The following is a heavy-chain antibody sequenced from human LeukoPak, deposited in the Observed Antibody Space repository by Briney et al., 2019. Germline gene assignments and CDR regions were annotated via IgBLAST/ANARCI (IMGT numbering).Heavy chain of an antibody. Sequence: ASVKLSCKVSGYTFTDYYMHWVQQAPGKGLEWMGLVDPEDGETIYAEKFQGRVTITADTSTDTAYMELSSLRSEDTAVYYCATLGYSSSFDYWGQGTLVTVSS. J-gene: IGHJ4*02. CDR2: VDPEDGET. V-gene: IGHV1-69-2*01. D-gene: IGHD6-6*01. CDR1: GYTFTDYY. CDR3: ATLGYSSSFDY.